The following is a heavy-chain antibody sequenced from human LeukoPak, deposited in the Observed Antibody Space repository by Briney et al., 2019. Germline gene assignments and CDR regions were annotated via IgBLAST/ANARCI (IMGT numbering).Heavy chain of an antibody. J-gene: IGHJ3*02. CDR3: AREEEDIVVVVAATTVCAFDI. Sequence: SQTLSLTCAISGDSVSSNSAAWNWIRQSPSRGLEWLGRTYYRSKWYNDYAVSVKSQITINPDTSKNRFSLQLNSVTPEDTAVYYCAREEEDIVVVVAATTVCAFDIWGQGTMVTVSS. D-gene: IGHD2-15*01. CDR2: TYYRSKWYN. V-gene: IGHV6-1*01. CDR1: GDSVSSNSAA.